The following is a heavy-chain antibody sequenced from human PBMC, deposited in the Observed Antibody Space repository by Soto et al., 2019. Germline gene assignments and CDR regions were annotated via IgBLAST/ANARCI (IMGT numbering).Heavy chain of an antibody. CDR2: FSYDGINK. CDR1: GFTFSSHG. D-gene: IGHD2-2*02. J-gene: IGHJ4*02. CDR3: AREQGCGCYRVADY. V-gene: IGHV3-30*03. Sequence: QVQLVESGGGVVQPGGSLTLSCAASGFTFSSHGMHWVRLAPGRGLEWVAVFSYDGINKHYGDSVKGRFTISRDNSKNTVSLQMNSLRVEDTAVYYCAREQGCGCYRVADYWGQGTLVTVSS.